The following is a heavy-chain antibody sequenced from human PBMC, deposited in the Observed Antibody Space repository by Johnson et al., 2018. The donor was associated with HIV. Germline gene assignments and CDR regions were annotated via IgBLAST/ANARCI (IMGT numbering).Heavy chain of an antibody. V-gene: IGHV3-20*04. CDR1: GFTFDDYG. Sequence: VQLVESGGGVVRPGGSLRLSCAASGFTFDDYGMSWVRQAPGTGLAWVSGISWHSGSIGYATSVQGRFTISRDNAKNSLYLQMNSMRAEDTALYYCAKAPDYYDSSPYAFDIWGQGTMVTVSS. CDR2: ISWHSGSI. CDR3: AKAPDYYDSSPYAFDI. D-gene: IGHD3-22*01. J-gene: IGHJ3*02.